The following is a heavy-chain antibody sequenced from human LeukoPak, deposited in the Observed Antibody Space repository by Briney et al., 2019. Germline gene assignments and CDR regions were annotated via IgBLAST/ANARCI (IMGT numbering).Heavy chain of an antibody. V-gene: IGHV3-9*01. CDR2: LNWNSGGI. Sequence: GGSLRLSCAASGFTFDDYAMHWVRQAPGKGLEWVSGLNWNSGGIVYADSVKGRFTISRDNAKNSLYLQMNSLRAEDTALYYCAKDSSSIDSSGWSQPTWGQGTLVTVSS. CDR1: GFTFDDYA. J-gene: IGHJ4*02. CDR3: AKDSSSIDSSGWSQPT. D-gene: IGHD6-19*01.